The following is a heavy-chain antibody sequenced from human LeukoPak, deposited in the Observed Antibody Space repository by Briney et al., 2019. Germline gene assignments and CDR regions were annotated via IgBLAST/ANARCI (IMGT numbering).Heavy chain of an antibody. D-gene: IGHD5-18*01. CDR1: GGSINTPNYY. J-gene: IGHJ4*02. CDR3: ARGRGNTARFAVYHFDH. CDR2: IYHSGST. V-gene: IGHV4-39*07. Sequence: PSETLSLTCTVSGGSINTPNYYWGWVRQTPGKGLEWIGSIYHSGSTYYNPSLKSRVTISVDTSKNQFSLKLSSVTAADTAVYYCARGRGNTARFAVYHFDHWGQGTLVTVSS.